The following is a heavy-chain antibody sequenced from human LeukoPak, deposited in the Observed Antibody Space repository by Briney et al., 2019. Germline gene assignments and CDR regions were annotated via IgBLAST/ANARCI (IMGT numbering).Heavy chain of an antibody. CDR2: ISSSSGTI. CDR3: ARGDYFDDSASPVDY. V-gene: IGHV3-48*01. J-gene: IGHJ4*02. CDR1: GFTFSSYS. Sequence: GGSLRLSCAASGFTFSSYSMNWVRQAPGKGLEWVSYISSSSGTILYADSVKGRFTISRDNAKNSLYLQMNSMRAEDTAVYYCARGDYFDDSASPVDYWGQGTLVTVSS. D-gene: IGHD2/OR15-2a*01.